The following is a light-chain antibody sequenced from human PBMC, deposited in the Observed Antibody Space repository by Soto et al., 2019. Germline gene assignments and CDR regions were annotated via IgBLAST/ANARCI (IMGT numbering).Light chain of an antibody. Sequence: LTQPASVSGSPGQSITISCTGTSGDIGSYNRVSWYQQHPGKAPKLIIYEVTDRPSGVSNRFSGSKSGNTASLTISGLQAEDEAEYYCSSYTNINTRACVFGTGTKSP. V-gene: IGLV2-14*01. J-gene: IGLJ1*01. CDR3: SSYTNINTRACV. CDR1: SGDIGSYNR. CDR2: EVT.